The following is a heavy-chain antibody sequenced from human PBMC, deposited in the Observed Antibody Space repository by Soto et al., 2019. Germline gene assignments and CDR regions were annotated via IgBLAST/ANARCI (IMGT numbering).Heavy chain of an antibody. CDR2: ISPNSKYR. D-gene: IGHD2-21*01. J-gene: IGHJ4*02. V-gene: IGHV3-11*06. Sequence: GGSLRLSCAASGFILSTNHMSWVRQAPGKGLEWVSYISPNSKYREYADSVKGRHTISRDNAKKSLYLQMNSLRAEDTAVYYCVRGGGGGQFDSWGQGTLVTVSS. CDR3: VRGGGGGQFDS. CDR1: GFILSTNH.